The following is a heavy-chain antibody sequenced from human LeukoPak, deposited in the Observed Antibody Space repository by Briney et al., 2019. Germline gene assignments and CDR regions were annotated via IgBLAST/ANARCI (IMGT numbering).Heavy chain of an antibody. CDR1: GYTFTSYY. Sequence: GASVKVSCKASGYTFTSYYMHWVRQAPGQGLEWMGIINPSGGSTSYAQKFQGRVTMTRDTSTSTVYMELSSLRSEDTAVYYCARVNYGSGSYYPPDRGPYGMDVWGQGTTVTVSS. J-gene: IGHJ6*02. CDR3: ARVNYGSGSYYPPDRGPYGMDV. V-gene: IGHV1-46*01. D-gene: IGHD3-10*01. CDR2: INPSGGST.